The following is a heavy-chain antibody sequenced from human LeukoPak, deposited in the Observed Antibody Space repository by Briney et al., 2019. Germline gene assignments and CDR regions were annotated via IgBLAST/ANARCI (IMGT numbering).Heavy chain of an antibody. CDR1: GFTFSSYW. Sequence: GGSLRLSCAASGFTFSSYWMHWVRQAPGKGLVWVSRINSDGSSTSYADSVKGRFTISRDNAKNTLYLQMNSLRAEDTAVYYCARERKGSGSGFDYYYYMDVWGKGTTVTISS. CDR3: ARERKGSGSGFDYYYYMDV. CDR2: INSDGSST. J-gene: IGHJ6*03. D-gene: IGHD3-10*01. V-gene: IGHV3-74*01.